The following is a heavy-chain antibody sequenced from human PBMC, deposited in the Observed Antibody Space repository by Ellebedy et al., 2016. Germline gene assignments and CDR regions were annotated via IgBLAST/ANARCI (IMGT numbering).Heavy chain of an antibody. CDR2: IDNDGSNT. CDR1: GFTFRSYW. Sequence: GESLKISXAASGFTFRSYWMHWVRQVPGKGLVWVSRIDNDGSNTYYADSVKGRFTISRDNAKNSLYLQMNSLTAEDTAVYYCARDPDTANKIDYWGRGTLVTVSA. J-gene: IGHJ4*02. V-gene: IGHV3-74*01. CDR3: ARDPDTANKIDY. D-gene: IGHD5-18*01.